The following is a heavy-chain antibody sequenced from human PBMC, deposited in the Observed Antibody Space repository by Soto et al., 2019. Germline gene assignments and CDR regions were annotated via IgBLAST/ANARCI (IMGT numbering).Heavy chain of an antibody. D-gene: IGHD6-6*01. CDR1: GFTFSSYA. CDR2: ISYDGSNK. Sequence: QVQLVESGGGVVQPGRSLRLSCAASGFTFSSYAMHWVRQAPGKGLEWVAVISYDGSNKYYADSVKGRFTISRDNSNNTLDLQMNSLRAEDTAVYYCARDRIAALYGMDVWGQGTTVTVSS. V-gene: IGHV3-30-3*01. J-gene: IGHJ6*02. CDR3: ARDRIAALYGMDV.